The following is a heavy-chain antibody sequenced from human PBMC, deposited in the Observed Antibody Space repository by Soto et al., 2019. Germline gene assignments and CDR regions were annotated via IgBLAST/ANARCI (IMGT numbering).Heavy chain of an antibody. CDR1: GFTFSNAW. J-gene: IGHJ6*02. CDR3: TTVAFYSSSWLHYYGMDV. CDR2: IKSKTDGGTI. D-gene: IGHD6-13*01. V-gene: IGHV3-15*07. Sequence: GGSLRLSCAASGFTFSNAWMNWVRQAPGKGLEWVGRIKSKTDGGTIDYAAPVKGRFTISRDDSKNTLYLQMNSLKTEDTAVYYCTTVAFYSSSWLHYYGMDVWGQGTTVTISS.